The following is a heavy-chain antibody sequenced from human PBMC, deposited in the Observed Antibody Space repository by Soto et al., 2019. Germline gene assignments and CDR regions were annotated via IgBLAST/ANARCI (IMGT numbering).Heavy chain of an antibody. CDR3: ARGGPGWFDP. CDR1: GGSIGSYY. V-gene: IGHV4-59*01. Sequence: SETLSLTCTVSGGSIGSYYWSWIRQPPGKGLEWIGYIYYSGSTNYNPSLKSRVTISVDTSKNQFSLKLTSVTAADTAVYYCARGGPGWFDPWGQRTLVTVSS. J-gene: IGHJ5*02. CDR2: IYYSGST.